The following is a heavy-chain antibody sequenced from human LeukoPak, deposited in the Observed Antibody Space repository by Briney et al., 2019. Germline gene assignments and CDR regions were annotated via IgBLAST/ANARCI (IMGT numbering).Heavy chain of an antibody. CDR1: GFTFSSYW. V-gene: IGHV3-30*02. CDR2: IRYDGSNK. D-gene: IGHD6-19*01. CDR3: AKDKYSSGSIFDY. Sequence: QPGGSLRLSCAASGFTFSSYWMSWVRQAPGKGLEWVAFIRYDGSNKYYADSVKGRFTISRDNSKNTLYLQMNSLRAEDTAVYYCAKDKYSSGSIFDYWGQGTLVTVSS. J-gene: IGHJ4*02.